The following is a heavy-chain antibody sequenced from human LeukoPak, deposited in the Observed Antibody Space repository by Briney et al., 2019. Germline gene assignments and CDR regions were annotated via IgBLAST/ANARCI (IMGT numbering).Heavy chain of an antibody. CDR3: ATSVSQLLWFGELLS. Sequence: ASVKVSCKVSGYTLTELSMHWVRQAPGKGHEWMGGFDPEDGETIYAQKFQGRVTMTEDTSTDTAYMELSSLRSEDTAVYYCATSVSQLLWFGELLSWGQGTLVTVSS. D-gene: IGHD3-10*01. CDR2: FDPEDGET. V-gene: IGHV1-24*01. CDR1: GYTLTELS. J-gene: IGHJ4*02.